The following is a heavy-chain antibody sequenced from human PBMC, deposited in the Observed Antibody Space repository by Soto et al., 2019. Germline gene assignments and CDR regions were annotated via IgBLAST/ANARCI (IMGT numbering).Heavy chain of an antibody. CDR3: AKAGHSSGWYYYFDY. CDR1: GFTFSTYA. CDR2: ISGSGAST. D-gene: IGHD6-19*01. V-gene: IGHV3-23*01. Sequence: GGSLRLSCAASGFTFSTYAMSWVRQAPGKGLEWVSGISGSGASTYYAGSVKGRFTISRDNSKNTLYLQMNSPRAEDTAVYYCAKAGHSSGWYYYFDYWGQGTLVTVSS. J-gene: IGHJ4*02.